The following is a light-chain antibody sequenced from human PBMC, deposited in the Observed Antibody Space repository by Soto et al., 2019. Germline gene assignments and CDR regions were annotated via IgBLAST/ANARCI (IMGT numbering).Light chain of an antibody. J-gene: IGKJ4*01. CDR1: QSCSNKF. CDR3: QQYGSPPRT. V-gene: IGKV3-20*01. CDR2: VAS. Sequence: EIVLTQSPGTLSLSPGERATPSCRASQSCSNKFLARDQQKPGQAPRLLFYVASSTATGSPDKFSGSGSGTDFTLTISRLDPEDFAVYSCQQYGSPPRTFGGGTKVEIK.